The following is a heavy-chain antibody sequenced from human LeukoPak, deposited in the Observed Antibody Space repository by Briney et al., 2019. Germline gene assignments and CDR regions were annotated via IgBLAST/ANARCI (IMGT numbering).Heavy chain of an antibody. V-gene: IGHV5-51*01. Sequence: GESLKISCKGSGYTFSNYWIAWVRQMPGKGLEWMGIVYLGDSDTRYSPSFQGQVTISADKSINTAYLQWSSLKASDTAMYYCARLEGLQLGASFDYWGQGTLVTVSS. CDR1: GYTFSNYW. D-gene: IGHD1-1*01. CDR3: ARLEGLQLGASFDY. J-gene: IGHJ4*02. CDR2: VYLGDSDT.